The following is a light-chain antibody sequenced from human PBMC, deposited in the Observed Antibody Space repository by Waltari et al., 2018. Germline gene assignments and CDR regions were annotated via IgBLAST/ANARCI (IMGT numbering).Light chain of an antibody. CDR2: EGS. CDR1: YSF. V-gene: IGLV2-23*01. CDR3: CSYPGVSPGV. Sequence: QSALTQPASVSGSPGQSITFSCTGTYSFISWYQQYPGKAPKLIIYEGSKRASGVSNRFSGFRSGNTASLTISGLQAEDEADYYCCSYPGVSPGVFGGGTKLTVL. J-gene: IGLJ3*02.